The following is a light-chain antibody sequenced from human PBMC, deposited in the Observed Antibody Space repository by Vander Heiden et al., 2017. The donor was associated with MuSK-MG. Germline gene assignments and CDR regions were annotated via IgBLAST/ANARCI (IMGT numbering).Light chain of an antibody. J-gene: IGKJ4*01. CDR1: QTVSDSH. V-gene: IGKV3-20*01. CDR2: ATT. Sequence: ELVLTQSPGTLSLSPGERASLSCRASQTVSDSHLAWYQQRPGQAPRLLIYATTTKTSGIPERSSGSGSRTEFTLSISRLEPEDSAVYFCLSDSDSRTFGEGTKVEIK. CDR3: LSDSDSRT.